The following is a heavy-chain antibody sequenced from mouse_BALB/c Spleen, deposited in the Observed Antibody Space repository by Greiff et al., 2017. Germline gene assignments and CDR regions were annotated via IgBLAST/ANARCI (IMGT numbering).Heavy chain of an antibody. Sequence: QVQLKQSGPELVKPGASVKISCKASGYAFSSSWMNWVKQRPGQGLEWIGRIYPGDGDTNYNGKFKGKATLTADKSSSTAYMQLSSLTSVDSAVYFCARSFLYGYSSYYAMDYWGQGTSVTVSS. CDR1: GYAFSSSW. V-gene: IGHV1-82*01. J-gene: IGHJ4*01. CDR3: ARSFLYGYSSYYAMDY. D-gene: IGHD1-2*01. CDR2: IYPGDGDT.